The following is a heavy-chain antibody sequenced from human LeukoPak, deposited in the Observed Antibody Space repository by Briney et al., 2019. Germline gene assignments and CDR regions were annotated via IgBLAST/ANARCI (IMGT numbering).Heavy chain of an antibody. Sequence: GRSLRLSCAASGFTFSSYGMHWVRQAPGKGLEWVAVIWYDGSNKYYADSVKGRFTISRNNSKHTLYLQMNSLRAEDTAVYYCARGGGATVTTVGWFDPWGQGTLVTVSS. CDR2: IWYDGSNK. J-gene: IGHJ5*02. CDR1: GFTFSSYG. V-gene: IGHV3-33*01. D-gene: IGHD4-17*01. CDR3: ARGGGATVTTVGWFDP.